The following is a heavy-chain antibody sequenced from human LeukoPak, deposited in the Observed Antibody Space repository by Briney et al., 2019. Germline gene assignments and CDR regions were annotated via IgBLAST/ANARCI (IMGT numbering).Heavy chain of an antibody. CDR2: IRYDGSNK. D-gene: IGHD5-24*01. J-gene: IGHJ4*02. CDR3: AKSGYNRFDY. Sequence: GGSLRLSCAASGFIFSSYGMHWVRQAPGKGLEWVAFIRYDGSNKYYADSVKGRFTISRDNSKNTLYLQMNSLIAEDTAVYYCAKSGYNRFDYWGQGTRVTVSS. V-gene: IGHV3-30*02. CDR1: GFIFSSYG.